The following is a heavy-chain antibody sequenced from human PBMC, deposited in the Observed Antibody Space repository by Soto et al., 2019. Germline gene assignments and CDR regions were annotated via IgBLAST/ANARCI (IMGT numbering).Heavy chain of an antibody. D-gene: IGHD6-13*01. CDR1: GYSFADYW. V-gene: IGHV5-51*01. Sequence: GESLKISCKGSGYSFADYWIAWVRQMPGKGLEGMGIISPDDSDIRYSPSFRGQVTISADNAISTAYLQWSSLRASDTAIYYCARQLGQYSSSWYAFDIWGQGTMVTVSS. J-gene: IGHJ3*02. CDR2: ISPDDSDI. CDR3: ARQLGQYSSSWYAFDI.